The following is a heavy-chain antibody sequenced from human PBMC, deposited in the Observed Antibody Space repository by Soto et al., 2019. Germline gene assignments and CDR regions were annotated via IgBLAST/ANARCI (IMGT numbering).Heavy chain of an antibody. CDR3: AKADRSWYRCSPLEI. D-gene: IGHD6-13*01. CDR2: ISGSGGST. Sequence: GGSLRLSCAASGFTFSSYAMGWVRQAPGKGLEWVSAISGSGGSTYYADSVKGRFTMSRDNSKNTLYLQMNSLRAEDTAVYYCAKADRSWYRCSPLEICGQGTLVSVLS. CDR1: GFTFSSYA. J-gene: IGHJ4*01. V-gene: IGHV3-23*01.